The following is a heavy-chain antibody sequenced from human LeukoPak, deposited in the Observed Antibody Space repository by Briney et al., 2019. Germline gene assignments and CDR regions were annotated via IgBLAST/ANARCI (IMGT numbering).Heavy chain of an antibody. D-gene: IGHD3-10*01. CDR2: IIPIFGTA. J-gene: IGHJ5*02. V-gene: IGHV1-69*13. CDR3: ARVQDPYYYGSGTNWFDP. Sequence: ASVKVSCKASGGTFSSYAISWVRQAPGQGLEWMGGIIPIFGTANYAQKFQGRVTITADESTSTAYMELSSLRSEDTAVYYCARVQDPYYYGSGTNWFDPWGQGTLVTVSS. CDR1: GGTFSSYA.